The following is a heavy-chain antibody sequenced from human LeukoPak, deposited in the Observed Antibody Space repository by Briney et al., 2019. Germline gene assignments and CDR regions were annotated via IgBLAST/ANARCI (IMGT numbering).Heavy chain of an antibody. CDR2: INPNSGGT. V-gene: IGHV1-2*02. CDR3: AREFKVVPAAIIGY. Sequence: GASVKVSCKASGYIFSDYYMHWVRQAPGQGLEWLGWINPNSGGTNYAQKFQGRVTMTRDTSISTAYMELSRLRSDDTAVYYCAREFKVVPAAIIGYWGQGTLVTVSS. CDR1: GYIFSDYY. J-gene: IGHJ4*02. D-gene: IGHD2-2*02.